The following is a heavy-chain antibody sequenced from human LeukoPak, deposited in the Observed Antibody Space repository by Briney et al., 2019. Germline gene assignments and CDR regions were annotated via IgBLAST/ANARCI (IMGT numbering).Heavy chain of an antibody. D-gene: IGHD3-10*01. V-gene: IGHV3-21*01. CDR1: GFTFSSYS. Sequence: PGGSLRLSCVASGFTFSSYSMNWVRQAPGKGLEWVSSISSSSSYIYYADSVKGRFTISRDNAKNSLYLQMNSLRAEDTAVYYCARAITMVRGVTNWFDPWGQGTLVTVSS. CDR2: ISSSSSYI. J-gene: IGHJ5*02. CDR3: ARAITMVRGVTNWFDP.